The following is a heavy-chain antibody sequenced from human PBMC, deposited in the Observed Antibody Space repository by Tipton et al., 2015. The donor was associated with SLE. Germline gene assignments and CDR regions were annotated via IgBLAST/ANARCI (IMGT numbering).Heavy chain of an antibody. V-gene: IGHV4-39*01. CDR2: IFYSGNT. D-gene: IGHD3-10*01. J-gene: IGHJ4*02. CDR1: GGSISSSSYF. CDR3: ARLTGMGSYFDY. Sequence: TLSLTCSVSGGSISSSSYFWGWIHQPPGKGLEWIGTIFYSGNTYYNPSLKSRLSVSVYTSRNQFSLKLSSVTAADTAIYYCARLTGMGSYFDYWGQGTLVTVSS.